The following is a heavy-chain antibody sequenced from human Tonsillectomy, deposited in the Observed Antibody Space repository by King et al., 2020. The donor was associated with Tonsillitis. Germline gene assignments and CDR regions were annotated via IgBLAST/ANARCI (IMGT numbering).Heavy chain of an antibody. J-gene: IGHJ4*02. V-gene: IGHV1-2*02. CDR2: INPNSGGT. Sequence: QLVQSGAEVKKPGASVKVSCKASGYTFTGYFMHWVRQAPGQGLEWMGWINPNSGGTNYAQNFQGRLTMTRDTSISTAYMELSRLRSDDTAVYYCARAGFSSSSNIDYWGQGTLVTVSS. D-gene: IGHD6-6*01. CDR1: GYTFTGYF. CDR3: ARAGFSSSSNIDY.